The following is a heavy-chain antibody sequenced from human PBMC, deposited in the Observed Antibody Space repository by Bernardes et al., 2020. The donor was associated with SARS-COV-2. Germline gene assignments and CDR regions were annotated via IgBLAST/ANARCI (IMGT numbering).Heavy chain of an antibody. V-gene: IGHV1-46*01. D-gene: IGHD3-9*01. Sequence: ASVKVSCKASGYTFTSYYMHWVRQAPGQGLEWMGVINPSGGSTSYAQKFQGRVTMTRDTSTSTVYMELSSLRSEDTAVYYCARVSVRLRTGYYPPYYFDYWGQGTLVTVSS. J-gene: IGHJ4*02. CDR1: GYTFTSYY. CDR3: ARVSVRLRTGYYPPYYFDY. CDR2: INPSGGST.